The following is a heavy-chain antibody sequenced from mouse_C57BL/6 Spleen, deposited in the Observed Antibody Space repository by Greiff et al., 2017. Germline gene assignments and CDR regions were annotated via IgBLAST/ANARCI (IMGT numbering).Heavy chain of an antibody. Sequence: VQLQQPGAELVKPGASVKLSCKASGYTFTSYWMHWVKQRPGRGLEWIGGIDPNNGGTNYNEKFKGKATLTVDKSSSTAYMQLSSLTSEDSAVYYCARTDYSNDGYLDVWGTGTTVTVSS. V-gene: IGHV1-72*01. CDR1: GYTFTSYW. D-gene: IGHD2-12*01. CDR2: IDPNNGGT. J-gene: IGHJ1*03. CDR3: ARTDYSNDGYLDV.